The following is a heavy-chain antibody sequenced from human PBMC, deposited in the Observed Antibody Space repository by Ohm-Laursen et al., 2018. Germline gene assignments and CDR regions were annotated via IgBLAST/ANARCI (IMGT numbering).Heavy chain of an antibody. Sequence: SLRLSCAASGFTFSRYWMTWVRQAPGKGLEWVAYMKLGGIEKYYLDSVKGRFTISRDNTKNSLYLQMNSLRAEDTAVYYCARGLFVSTGVGDYWGQGTLVTVSS. D-gene: IGHD5/OR15-5a*01. CDR1: GFTFSRYW. V-gene: IGHV3-7*01. J-gene: IGHJ4*02. CDR2: MKLGGIEK. CDR3: ARGLFVSTGVGDY.